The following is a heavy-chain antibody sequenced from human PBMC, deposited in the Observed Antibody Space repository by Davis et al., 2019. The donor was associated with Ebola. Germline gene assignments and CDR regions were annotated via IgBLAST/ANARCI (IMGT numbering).Heavy chain of an antibody. CDR2: ITSNSGTT. D-gene: IGHD3-10*01. Sequence: SLKISCATSGLTFDNYAMHWFRQAPGKGLEWVSGITSNSGTTAYADSVKGRFTISRDNAKDSLYLQMNSLRIEDTALYYCAKDFYGSGSYIDAWGQGTLVAVSS. V-gene: IGHV3-9*01. CDR1: GLTFDNYA. CDR3: AKDFYGSGSYIDA. J-gene: IGHJ5*02.